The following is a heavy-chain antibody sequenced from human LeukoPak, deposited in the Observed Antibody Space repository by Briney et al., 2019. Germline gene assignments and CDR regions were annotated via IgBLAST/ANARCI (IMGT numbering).Heavy chain of an antibody. Sequence: PGRSLRLSCAASGFTFSRYWMSWVRQAPGKGLEWVANIKQDGREKYYVDSVKGRFTISRDNAKNSLYLQMNSLRAEDTAVYYCARFRTAMQLWKGYYFDYWGQGTLVTVSS. CDR2: IKQDGREK. D-gene: IGHD5-18*01. CDR1: GFTFSRYW. V-gene: IGHV3-7*01. CDR3: ARFRTAMQLWKGYYFDY. J-gene: IGHJ4*02.